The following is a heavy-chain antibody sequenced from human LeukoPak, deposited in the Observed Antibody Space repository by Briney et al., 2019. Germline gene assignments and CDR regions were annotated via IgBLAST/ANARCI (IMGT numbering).Heavy chain of an antibody. J-gene: IGHJ6*02. Sequence: SETLSLTCAVYGGSFSGYYWSWIRQPPGKGLEWIGEINHSGSTNYNPSLKSRVTISVDPSKNQFSLKLSSVTAADTAVYYCARGRYSGSYYGIRYYYYGMDVWGQGTTVTVSS. CDR2: INHSGST. V-gene: IGHV4-34*01. D-gene: IGHD1-26*01. CDR1: GGSFSGYY. CDR3: ARGRYSGSYYGIRYYYYGMDV.